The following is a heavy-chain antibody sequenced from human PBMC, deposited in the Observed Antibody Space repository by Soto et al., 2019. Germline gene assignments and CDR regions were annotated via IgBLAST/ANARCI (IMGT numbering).Heavy chain of an antibody. CDR3: ARGVNYYYDSSPDAFDI. CDR2: INPNSGGT. J-gene: IGHJ3*02. V-gene: IGHV1-2*04. CDR1: GYTFTGYY. Sequence: ASVKVSCKASGYTFTGYYMHWVRQAPGQGLEWMGWINPNSGGTNYAQKFQGWVTMTRDTSTSTAYMELSRLRSDDTAVYYCARGVNYYYDSSPDAFDIWGQGTMVTVSS. D-gene: IGHD3-22*01.